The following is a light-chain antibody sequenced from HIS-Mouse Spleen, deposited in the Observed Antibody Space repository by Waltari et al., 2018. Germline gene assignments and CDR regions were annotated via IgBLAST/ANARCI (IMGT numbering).Light chain of an antibody. Sequence: IQMTQSPSSLSASVGDRVTTTCQASQDISNYLNWYQQKPGKAPKLLTYDASNLETGVPSRFSGSGSGTDFTFTISSLQPEDIATYYCQQYDNLPLTFGGGTKVEIK. V-gene: IGKV1-33*01. CDR2: DAS. CDR3: QQYDNLPLT. CDR1: QDISNY. J-gene: IGKJ4*01.